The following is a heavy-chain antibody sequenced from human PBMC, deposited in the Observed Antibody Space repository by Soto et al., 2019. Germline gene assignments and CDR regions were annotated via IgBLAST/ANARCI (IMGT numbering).Heavy chain of an antibody. V-gene: IGHV3-74*01. CDR2: TNTDQSTR. CDR1: GFTFGDYW. J-gene: IGHJ5*02. CDR3: ARGLKPDIWFGTVKNRNYFDL. D-gene: IGHD3-10*01. Sequence: GGSLRLSCAASGFTFGDYWMHWVRQVPGKELVWISRTNTDQSTRKYADSVKGRFTISRDNARNTLYLQMNSLRGDDTAIYYCARGLKPDIWFGTVKNRNYFDLWGQGALVTVSS.